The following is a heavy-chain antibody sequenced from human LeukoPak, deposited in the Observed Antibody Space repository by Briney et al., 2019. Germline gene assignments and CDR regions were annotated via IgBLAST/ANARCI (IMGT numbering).Heavy chain of an antibody. V-gene: IGHV3-23*01. CDR2: LSGSGGNT. CDR1: GFTFSSYA. Sequence: GGSLRLSCAASGFTFSSYAMSWVRQAPGKGLEWVSTLSGSGGNTYYADSVKGRVTISRDNSKNTLYLQMNSLRAENTAVYHCAKGSYYYDSADYFDYWGQGTLVTVSS. D-gene: IGHD3-22*01. CDR3: AKGSYYYDSADYFDY. J-gene: IGHJ4*02.